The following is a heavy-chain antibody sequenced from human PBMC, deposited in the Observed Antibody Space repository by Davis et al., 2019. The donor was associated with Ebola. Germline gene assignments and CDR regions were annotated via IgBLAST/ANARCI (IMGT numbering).Heavy chain of an antibody. Sequence: MPSETLSLTCAVSGGFVSSGGYSWSWIRQPPGKGLEWIGYYYYTGTTSYNPSLRSRVTILIDTSKNQFSLKLSSVTAADTAVYFCARGDSYYDPSGFYAGPEAPDHWGQGTLVTVSS. D-gene: IGHD3-22*01. CDR3: ARGDSYYDPSGFYAGPEAPDH. CDR2: YYYTGTT. J-gene: IGHJ4*02. CDR1: GGFVSSGGYS. V-gene: IGHV4-30-4*07.